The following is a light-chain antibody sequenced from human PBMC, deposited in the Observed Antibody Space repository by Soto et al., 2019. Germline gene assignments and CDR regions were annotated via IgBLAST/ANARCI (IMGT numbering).Light chain of an antibody. CDR3: QQYGSSPLT. CDR2: GAS. V-gene: IGKV3-20*01. Sequence: NVWTQSPRTLSVSPGERATLSCRASQSVSSNLAWYQQKPGQAPRLLIYGASSRATGIPDRFSGSGSGTDFTLTISRLEPEDFAVYYCQQYGSSPLTFGQGTKGDIK. J-gene: IGKJ1*01. CDR1: QSVSSN.